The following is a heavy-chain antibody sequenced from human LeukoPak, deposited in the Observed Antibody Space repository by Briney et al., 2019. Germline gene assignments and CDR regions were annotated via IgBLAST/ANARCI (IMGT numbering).Heavy chain of an antibody. Sequence: SVKVSCKASGGTFSSYAISWVRQAPGQGLEWMGRIIPILGIANHAQKFQGRVTITADKSTSTAYMELSSLRSEVTAVYYCAREPYIAAAGATDYWGQGTLVTVSS. J-gene: IGHJ4*02. CDR3: AREPYIAAAGATDY. V-gene: IGHV1-69*04. CDR1: GGTFSSYA. CDR2: IIPILGIA. D-gene: IGHD6-13*01.